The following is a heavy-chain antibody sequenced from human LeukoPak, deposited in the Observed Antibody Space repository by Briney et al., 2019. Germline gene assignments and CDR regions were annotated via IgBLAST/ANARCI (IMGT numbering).Heavy chain of an antibody. V-gene: IGHV4-59*08. CDR3: ARGRGIPFDP. Sequence: PSETLSLTCTVSGGSISNYYWGWIRQPPGKGLEWIGNIYYTGSTNYNPSLKSRVPISVDTSKDQFSLTLSSVTAADTAVYYCARGRGIPFDPWGEGTLVIVSS. CDR2: IYYTGST. J-gene: IGHJ5*02. CDR1: GGSISNYY.